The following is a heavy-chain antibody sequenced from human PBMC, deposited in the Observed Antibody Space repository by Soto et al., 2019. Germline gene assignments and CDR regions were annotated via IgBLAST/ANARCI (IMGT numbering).Heavy chain of an antibody. CDR3: AREVYDFWSGYYMYYYGMDV. CDR2: INSAGSST. V-gene: IGHV3-74*01. CDR1: GFTFSSYW. D-gene: IGHD3-3*01. J-gene: IGHJ6*02. Sequence: EVQLVESGGGLVQPGGSLRLSCAASGFTFSSYWMHWVRQAPGKGLVWVSRINSAGSSTSYADSVKGRFTISRDNAKNTLYLQMNSLRAEDTAVFYCAREVYDFWSGYYMYYYGMDVWGQGTTVTVSS.